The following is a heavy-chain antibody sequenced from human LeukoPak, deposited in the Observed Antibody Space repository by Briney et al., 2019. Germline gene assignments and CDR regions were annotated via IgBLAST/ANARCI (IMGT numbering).Heavy chain of an antibody. CDR1: GGSISSYY. CDR2: IYYSGST. J-gene: IGHJ4*02. D-gene: IGHD1-26*01. Sequence: PSETLSLTCTVSGGSISSYYWSWIRQPPGKGLEWIGYIYYSGSTNYNLSLKSRVTISVDTSKNQFSLKLSSVTAADTAVYYCARVWVVGATISFDYWGQGTLVTVSS. CDR3: ARVWVVGATISFDY. V-gene: IGHV4-59*12.